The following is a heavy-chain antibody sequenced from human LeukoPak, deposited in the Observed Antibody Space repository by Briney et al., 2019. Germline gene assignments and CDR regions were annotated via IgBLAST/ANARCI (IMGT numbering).Heavy chain of an antibody. Sequence: GGSLRLSCAASGFTFDDYAMHWVRQAPGKGPEWVSGISWNSGSIGYADSVKGRFTISRDNAKNSLYLQMNSLRAEDTALYYCAKDISPGYSSGWYYFDYWGQGTLVTVSS. CDR2: ISWNSGSI. D-gene: IGHD6-19*01. CDR1: GFTFDDYA. V-gene: IGHV3-9*01. J-gene: IGHJ4*02. CDR3: AKDISPGYSSGWYYFDY.